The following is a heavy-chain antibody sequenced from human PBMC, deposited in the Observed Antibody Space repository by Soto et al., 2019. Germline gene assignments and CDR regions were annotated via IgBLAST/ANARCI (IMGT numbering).Heavy chain of an antibody. CDR1: GYTFTSYG. V-gene: IGHV1-18*04. J-gene: IGHJ4*02. CDR2: ISAYNGNT. CDR3: AIEYSNYPYYFDY. D-gene: IGHD4-4*01. Sequence: ASVKVSCNASGYTFTSYGISWVLQSPGQGLEWMGWISAYNGNTNYAQKLQGRVTMSTDTSTSTAYMELRSLRSDDTAVYYCAIEYSNYPYYFDYWGQGTLVTVSS.